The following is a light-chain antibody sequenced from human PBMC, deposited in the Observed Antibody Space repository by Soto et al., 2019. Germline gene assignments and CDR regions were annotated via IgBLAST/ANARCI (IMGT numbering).Light chain of an antibody. CDR3: SSYTTSNTLV. V-gene: IGLV2-14*01. CDR2: EVS. J-gene: IGLJ1*01. Sequence: QSALTQPASVSGSPGQSITISCTGTSSDVGDYKYVSWYQKHPGKAPKALIYEVSNRPSGVSNRFSGSKSGNTASLTTSGLQAEDEADYYCSSYTTSNTLVFGPGTKLTVL. CDR1: SSDVGDYKY.